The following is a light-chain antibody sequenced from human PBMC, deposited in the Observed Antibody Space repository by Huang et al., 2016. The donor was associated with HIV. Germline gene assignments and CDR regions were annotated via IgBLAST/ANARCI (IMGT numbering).Light chain of an antibody. Sequence: DIVMVQSPASLSVTPGEAASITCRSSQSLLHSNGHNYLDWYCQKPGQSPQLLIYLCSTRASGVPDRFSGSGSGTDFTLRINRVEAGDVGVYYCMQGLQTWTFGQGTKVEIK. V-gene: IGKV2-28*01. CDR1: QSLLHSNGHNY. CDR2: LCS. CDR3: MQGLQTWT. J-gene: IGKJ1*01.